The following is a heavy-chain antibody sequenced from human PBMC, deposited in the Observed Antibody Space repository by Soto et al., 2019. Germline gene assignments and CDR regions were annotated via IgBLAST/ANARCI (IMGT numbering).Heavy chain of an antibody. CDR2: INPSGGST. V-gene: IGHV1-46*01. CDR1: GYTFTSYY. D-gene: IGHD2-15*01. Sequence: QVQLVQSGAEVKKPGASVKVSCKASGYTFTSYYMHWVRQAPGQGLEWMGIINPSGGSTSYAQKFQGRVTMTTDTSTSAVYMELSSLRSEDTAVYYCARERGRRQLLHGESDYWGQGTLVTVSS. J-gene: IGHJ4*02. CDR3: ARERGRRQLLHGESDY.